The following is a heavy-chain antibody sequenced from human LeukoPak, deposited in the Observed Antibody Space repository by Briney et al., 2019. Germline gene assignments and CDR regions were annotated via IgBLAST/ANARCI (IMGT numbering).Heavy chain of an antibody. Sequence: ASVKVSCKASGYTFTINGISWVRQAPGQGREWMGCISAYSGNTNYAQRLQGRVTMTTDTATTTPYLELRSQRSDDTAVYYCARDRKHAFAFWGQGRMVTVSS. J-gene: IGHJ3*01. CDR1: GYTFTING. CDR2: ISAYSGNT. CDR3: ARDRKHAFAF. V-gene: IGHV1-18*01.